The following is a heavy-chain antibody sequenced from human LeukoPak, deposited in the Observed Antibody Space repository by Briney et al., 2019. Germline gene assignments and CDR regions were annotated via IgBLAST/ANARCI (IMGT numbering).Heavy chain of an antibody. V-gene: IGHV1-46*01. Sequence: ASVKVSCKASGYTFTSYYMHWVRQAPGQGLEWMGIINPSGGSTSYAQKFQGRVTMTRDTSTSTVYMELSSLRSEDTAVYYCAFWGPKTTTVRGAETLDYWGQGTLVTVSS. CDR2: INPSGGST. D-gene: IGHD3-10*01. CDR3: AFWGPKTTTVRGAETLDY. J-gene: IGHJ4*02. CDR1: GYTFTSYY.